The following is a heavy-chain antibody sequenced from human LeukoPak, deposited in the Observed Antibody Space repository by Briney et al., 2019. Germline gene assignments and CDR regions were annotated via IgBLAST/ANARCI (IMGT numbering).Heavy chain of an antibody. CDR1: GFTFSSYW. Sequence: GGSLRLSRAASGFTFSSYWMSWVRQAPGKGLEWVANIKQDGGEKYYVDSVKGRFTISRDNAKNSLYLQMNSLRAEDTAVYYCASVVYGYYDFWSGYEITDYWGQGTLVTVSS. V-gene: IGHV3-7*01. CDR3: ASVVYGYYDFWSGYEITDY. J-gene: IGHJ4*02. D-gene: IGHD3-3*01. CDR2: IKQDGGEK.